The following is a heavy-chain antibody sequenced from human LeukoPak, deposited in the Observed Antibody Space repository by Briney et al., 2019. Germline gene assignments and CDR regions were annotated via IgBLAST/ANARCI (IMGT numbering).Heavy chain of an antibody. CDR2: INPNSGDT. J-gene: IGHJ4*02. CDR3: ARVLRRTTDYDY. CDR1: GYIFTGYY. D-gene: IGHD4-17*01. Sequence: GASVKVSCKTSGYIFTGYYIHWVRQAPGQGLEWMGWINPNSGDTNYAQKFQGRVTLTRDTSISTAYMELSRLRSDDTAVYYCARVLRRTTDYDYWGQGALVTVSS. V-gene: IGHV1-2*02.